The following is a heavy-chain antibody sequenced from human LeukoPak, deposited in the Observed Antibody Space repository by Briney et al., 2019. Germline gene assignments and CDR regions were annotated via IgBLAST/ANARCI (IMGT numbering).Heavy chain of an antibody. D-gene: IGHD2-15*01. CDR3: ARESRGGNNWFRP. CDR2: ISSSSSNI. Sequence: PGGSLRLSCAASGFTFSSYSMNWVRQAPGKGLEWVSYISSSSSNIYYADSVKGRFTISRDNAKNSLYLQMNSLRAEDTAVYYCARESRGGNNWFRPWGQGTLVTVSS. J-gene: IGHJ5*02. V-gene: IGHV3-48*01. CDR1: GFTFSSYS.